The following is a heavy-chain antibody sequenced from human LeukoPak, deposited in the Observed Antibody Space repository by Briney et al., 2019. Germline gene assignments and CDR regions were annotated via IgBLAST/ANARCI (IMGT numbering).Heavy chain of an antibody. Sequence: GGSLRLSCAASGIAFSTYWMHWARLAPGKGLMWVSRIRTDGGTTYYADSVKGRFTVSRDNAKDTLYLQLNSLRVEDTAVYYCATDRSWGGFDNWGQGTLVTVSS. D-gene: IGHD3-16*01. CDR2: IRTDGGTT. V-gene: IGHV3-74*01. CDR1: GIAFSTYW. CDR3: ATDRSWGGFDN. J-gene: IGHJ4*02.